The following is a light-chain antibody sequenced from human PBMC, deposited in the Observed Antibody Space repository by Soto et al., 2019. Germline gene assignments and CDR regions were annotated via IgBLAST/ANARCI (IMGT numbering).Light chain of an antibody. CDR1: QSVSSS. Sequence: EIVLTQSPATLTLSPGERATLSCRASQSVSSSLAWCQQKPGQAPRLLIYDASNRATGIPARFSGSGSGTDFTLTISSLEPEDFAIYYCQQRGSWPWTFGQGTKVDI. CDR3: QQRGSWPWT. V-gene: IGKV3-11*01. CDR2: DAS. J-gene: IGKJ1*01.